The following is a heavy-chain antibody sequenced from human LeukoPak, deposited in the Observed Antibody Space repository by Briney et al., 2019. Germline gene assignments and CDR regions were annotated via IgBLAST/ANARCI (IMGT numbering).Heavy chain of an antibody. V-gene: IGHV4-31*03. CDR3: ARVSRHLVNSGSSGYYVVDY. Sequence: SQPLSLTCTVSGGSISSGVYYWSWIRQHPGEGLAWIGCIYCSGSTYYNPSLKSRVTISVDTSKNQFSLKLSSVTAADTAVYYCARVSRHLVNSGSSGYYVVDYWGQGTLVTVSS. J-gene: IGHJ4*02. D-gene: IGHD3-22*01. CDR1: GGSISSGVYY. CDR2: IYCSGST.